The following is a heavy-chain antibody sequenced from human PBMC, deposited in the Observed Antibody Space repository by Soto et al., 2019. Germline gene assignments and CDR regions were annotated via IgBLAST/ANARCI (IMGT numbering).Heavy chain of an antibody. CDR1: GYSFTSYW. D-gene: IGHD6-19*01. J-gene: IGHJ4*02. CDR3: ARHNEAVAATY. Sequence: PGESLKISCKASGYSFTSYWIGWVRQIPGKGLEWMGVIYPGDSDTRYSPSFQGQVTISADKSISTAYLQWSSLKASDTAVYFCARHNEAVAATYWGQGTLVTV. CDR2: IYPGDSDT. V-gene: IGHV5-51*01.